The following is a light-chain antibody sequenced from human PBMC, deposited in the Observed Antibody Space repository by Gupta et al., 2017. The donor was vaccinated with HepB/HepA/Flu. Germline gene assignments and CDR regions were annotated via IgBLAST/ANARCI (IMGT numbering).Light chain of an antibody. CDR3: SSYAGNYNLV. J-gene: IGLJ2*01. CDR1: SSDVGGYDF. Sequence: QSALTQPPSTSGSPGPSVTISCSGTSSDVGGYDFVSWYQQHPGKAPKLIIYEVIQRPSGVPDRFAGSKSGNTASLTLSGLQAEDEANYYCSSYAGNYNLVFGGGTKLTVL. V-gene: IGLV2-8*01. CDR2: EVI.